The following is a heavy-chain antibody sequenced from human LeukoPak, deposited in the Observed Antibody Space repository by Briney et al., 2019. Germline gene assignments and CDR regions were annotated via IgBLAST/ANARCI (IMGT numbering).Heavy chain of an antibody. V-gene: IGHV4-31*03. D-gene: IGHD1-26*01. CDR2: IYYSGST. Sequence: SQTLSLTCTVSGGSISSGGYYWSWIRQHPGKDLEWIGYIYYSGSTYYNPSLKSRVTISVDTSKNQFSLKLSSVTAADTAVYYCARVVIVGATGAFDIWGQGTMVTVSS. CDR1: GGSISSGGYY. J-gene: IGHJ3*02. CDR3: ARVVIVGATGAFDI.